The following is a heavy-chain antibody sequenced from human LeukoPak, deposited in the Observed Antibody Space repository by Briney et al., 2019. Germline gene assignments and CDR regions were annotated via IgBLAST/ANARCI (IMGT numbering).Heavy chain of an antibody. J-gene: IGHJ5*02. V-gene: IGHV1-18*01. CDR3: ARDGDPNCSSTSCYWWFDP. CDR1: GYTFPSYG. Sequence: GASVKVSCKASGYTFPSYGISWVRQAPGQGLEWMGCISAYNGNINYAQKFQGRVTMTRDTSTSTAYMELSRLRSDDTAVYYCARDGDPNCSSTSCYWWFDPWGQGTLVTVSS. D-gene: IGHD2-2*01. CDR2: ISAYNGNI.